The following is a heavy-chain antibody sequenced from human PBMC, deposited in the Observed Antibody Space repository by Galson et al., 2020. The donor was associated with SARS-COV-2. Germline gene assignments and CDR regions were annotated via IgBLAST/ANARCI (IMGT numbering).Heavy chain of an antibody. CDR3: VRDYSISWSNWFCP. V-gene: IGHV3-64*01. J-gene: IGHJ5*02. CDR1: GFTFSKYT. CDR2: ISGNGIST. Sequence: TGGSLRLSCVTSGFTFSKYTMHWVRQAPGKGLEYVSAISGNGISTYYANSVNGRFTISRDNSKNILYLQMGRLRAEDMAVYYCVRDYSISWSNWFCPWGQGTLVTVSS. D-gene: IGHD5-18*01.